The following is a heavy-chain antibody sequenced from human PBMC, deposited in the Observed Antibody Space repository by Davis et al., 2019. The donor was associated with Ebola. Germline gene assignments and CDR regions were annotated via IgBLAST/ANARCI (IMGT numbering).Heavy chain of an antibody. CDR1: GFTFSSYG. J-gene: IGHJ6*02. V-gene: IGHV3-30*02. CDR3: AKDPHCISTSCYVYYYYYGMDV. CDR2: IRYDGSNK. D-gene: IGHD2-2*01. Sequence: PGGSLRLSCAASGFTFSSYGMHWVRQAPGKGLEWVAFIRYDGSNKYYADSVKGRFTISRDNSKNTLYLQMNSLRAEDTAVYYCAKDPHCISTSCYVYYYYYGMDVWGQGTTVTVSS.